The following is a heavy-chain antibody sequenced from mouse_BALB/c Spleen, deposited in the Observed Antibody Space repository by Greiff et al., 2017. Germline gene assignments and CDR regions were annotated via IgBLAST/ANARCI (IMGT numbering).Heavy chain of an antibody. J-gene: IGHJ2*01. V-gene: IGHV5-6-5*01. CDR3: ERGPYDFYFDY. D-gene: IGHD2-4*01. Sequence: DVMLVESGGGLVKPGGSLKLSCAASGFTFSSYAMSWVRQTPEKRLEWVASISSGGSTYYPDSVKGRFTISRDNARTILYLQMSSLRSEDTAMYYGERGPYDFYFDYWGQGTTLTVSS. CDR1: GFTFSSYA. CDR2: ISSGGST.